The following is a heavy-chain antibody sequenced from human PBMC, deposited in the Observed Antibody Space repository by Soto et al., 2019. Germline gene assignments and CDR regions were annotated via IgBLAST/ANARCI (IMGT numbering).Heavy chain of an antibody. CDR1: GFTFSTYS. V-gene: IGHV3-21*01. J-gene: IGHJ4*02. D-gene: IGHD2-15*01. CDR3: AREGGYCNGGGCRYFDY. Sequence: EVLLVESEGGLVKPGGSLRLSCAASGFTFSTYSMNWVRQAPGKGLEWVSSINTASYIYYADSVKGRFTISRDDAKNSLYLQMNSLRDEDTAVYYCAREGGYCNGGGCRYFDYWGQGTLVTVSS. CDR2: INTASYI.